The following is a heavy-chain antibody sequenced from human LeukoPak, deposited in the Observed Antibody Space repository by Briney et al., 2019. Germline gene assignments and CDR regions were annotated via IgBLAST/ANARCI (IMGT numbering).Heavy chain of an antibody. D-gene: IGHD3-3*01. V-gene: IGHV3-30*03. CDR1: GFTFSRHG. CDR2: ISNDGSRK. CDR3: ARDRAWNYFDY. Sequence: GRSLRLSCAPSGFTFSRHGMHWVRQAPGKGLEWVAIISNDGSRKYYAHSVEGRFTISRDNSRNTLYLQMDSLRAEDTAVYYCARDRAWNYFDYWGQGTLVTVSS. J-gene: IGHJ4*02.